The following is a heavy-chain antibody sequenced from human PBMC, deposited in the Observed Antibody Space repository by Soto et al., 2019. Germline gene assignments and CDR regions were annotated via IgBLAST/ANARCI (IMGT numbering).Heavy chain of an antibody. J-gene: IGHJ3*02. Sequence: GASVKVSCKASGGTLSSYTISWVRQAPGQGLEWMGRIIPILGIANYAQKFQGRVTITADKSTSTAYMELSSLRSEDTAVYYCASIGSGVATTRPHRTNDAFDIWGQGTMVTVSS. CDR1: GGTLSSYT. CDR3: ASIGSGVATTRPHRTNDAFDI. D-gene: IGHD5-12*01. V-gene: IGHV1-69*02. CDR2: IIPILGIA.